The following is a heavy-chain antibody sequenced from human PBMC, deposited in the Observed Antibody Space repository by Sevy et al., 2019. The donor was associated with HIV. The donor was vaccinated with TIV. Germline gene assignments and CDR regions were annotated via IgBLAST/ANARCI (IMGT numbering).Heavy chain of an antibody. CDR1: GYSFTIYW. J-gene: IGHJ5*02. V-gene: IGHV5-10-1*01. Sequence: GESLKISCKGSGYSFTIYWISWVRQMPGKGLEWMVRIDPSDSYTNYSPSFQGHVTISADKSISTAYLQWSSLKSSDTAMYYCARRAVIAVAGYSGWFDPWGQGTLVTVSS. D-gene: IGHD6-19*01. CDR3: ARRAVIAVAGYSGWFDP. CDR2: IDPSDSYT.